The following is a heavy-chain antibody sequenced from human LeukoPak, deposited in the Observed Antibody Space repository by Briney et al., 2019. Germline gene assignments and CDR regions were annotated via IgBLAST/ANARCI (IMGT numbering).Heavy chain of an antibody. V-gene: IGHV4-61*08. CDR2: IYYSGST. CDR3: ARVDYYDTGYYFDY. CDR1: GASIISGGYY. D-gene: IGHD3-22*01. Sequence: SETLSLTCTVSGASIISGGYYWSWIRQHPGKGLEWIGYIYYSGSTNYNPSLKSRVTISVDTSKNQFSLKLSSVTAADTAVYYCARVDYYDTGYYFDYWGQGTLVTVSS. J-gene: IGHJ4*02.